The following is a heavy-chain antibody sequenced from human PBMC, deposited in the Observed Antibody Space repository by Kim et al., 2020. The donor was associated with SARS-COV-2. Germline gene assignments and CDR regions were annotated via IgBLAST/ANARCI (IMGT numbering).Heavy chain of an antibody. CDR2: ISDSGSS. CDR3: ARGGGRDGYNHPDY. CDR1: GGSISGHY. Sequence: SETLSLTCTVSGGSISGHYWSWIRQPPGSGLEWIGYISDSGSSHSSPSLRSRVSISLDTSKNQFSLNLNSVTAADTAVYFCARGGGRDGYNHPDYWGQGTLVTVSS. V-gene: IGHV4-59*11. D-gene: IGHD5-12*01. J-gene: IGHJ4*02.